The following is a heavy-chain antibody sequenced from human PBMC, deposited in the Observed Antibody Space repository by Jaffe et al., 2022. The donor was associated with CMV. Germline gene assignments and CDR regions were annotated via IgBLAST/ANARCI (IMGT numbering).Heavy chain of an antibody. J-gene: IGHJ3*02. V-gene: IGHV4-39*01. Sequence: QLQLQESGPGLVKPSETLSLTCTVSGGSISSSSYYWGWIRQPPGKGLEWIGSIYYSGSTYYNPSLKSRVTISVDTSKNQFSLKLSSVTAADTAVYYCARMDIVVVPAASDAFDIWGQGTMVTVSS. CDR2: IYYSGST. D-gene: IGHD2-2*03. CDR1: GGSISSSSYY. CDR3: ARMDIVVVPAASDAFDI.